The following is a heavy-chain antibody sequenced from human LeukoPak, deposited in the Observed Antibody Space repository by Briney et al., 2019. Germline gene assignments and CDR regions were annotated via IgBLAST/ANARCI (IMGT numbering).Heavy chain of an antibody. J-gene: IGHJ3*02. D-gene: IGHD3-10*01. CDR1: GGSISSYY. Sequence: SETLSLTCTVSGGSISSYYWSWIRQPPGKGLEWIGYIYYSGSTNYNPSLKSRVTISVDTSKNQFSLKLSSVTAADTAVYYCARGFGAFGIWGQGKMVTVSS. CDR2: IYYSGST. CDR3: ARGFGAFGI. V-gene: IGHV4-59*01.